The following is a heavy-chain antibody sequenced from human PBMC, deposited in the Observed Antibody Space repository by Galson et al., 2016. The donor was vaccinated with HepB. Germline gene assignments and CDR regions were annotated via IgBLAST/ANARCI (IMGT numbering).Heavy chain of an antibody. CDR2: VNGNGNDK. Sequence: SLRLSCAASGFIFTNYWMSWVRQAPGKGLEWVANVNGNGNDKYYVDSVKGRFTISRDNAKNSVYLQMDSLRAEDTAVYYCAGLSGSYYFGMDVWGQGTTVTVSS. D-gene: IGHD1-26*01. CDR3: AGLSGSYYFGMDV. CDR1: GFIFTNYW. J-gene: IGHJ6*02. V-gene: IGHV3-7*03.